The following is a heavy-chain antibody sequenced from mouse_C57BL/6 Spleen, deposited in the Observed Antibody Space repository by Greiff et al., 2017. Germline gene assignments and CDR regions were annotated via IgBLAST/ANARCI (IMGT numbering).Heavy chain of an antibody. D-gene: IGHD1-1*01. Sequence: QVQLKQSGAELVRPGTSVKVSCKASGYAFTNYLIEWVKQRPGQGLEWIGVINPGSGGTNYNEKFKGKATLTADKSSSTAYMQLSSLTSEDSAVYFCAVTVVEGYFDVWGTGTTVTVSS. CDR1: GYAFTNYL. CDR2: INPGSGGT. V-gene: IGHV1-54*01. J-gene: IGHJ1*03. CDR3: AVTVVEGYFDV.